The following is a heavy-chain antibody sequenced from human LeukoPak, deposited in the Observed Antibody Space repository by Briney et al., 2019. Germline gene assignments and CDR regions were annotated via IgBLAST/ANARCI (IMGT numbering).Heavy chain of an antibody. CDR3: ASISYDFWSGYLNPFDY. V-gene: IGHV1-46*01. D-gene: IGHD3-3*01. CDR2: INPTGGST. CDR1: GYTFTSYY. J-gene: IGHJ4*02. Sequence: ASVKVSCKASGYTFTSYYMHWVRQAPGQGLEWMGIINPTGGSTSYAQKFQGRVTMTRDTSKNQFSLKLSSVTAADTAVYYCASISYDFWSGYLNPFDYWGQGTLVTVSS.